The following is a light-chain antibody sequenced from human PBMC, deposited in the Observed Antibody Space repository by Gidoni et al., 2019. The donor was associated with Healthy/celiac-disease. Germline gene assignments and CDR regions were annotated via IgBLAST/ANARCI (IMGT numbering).Light chain of an antibody. CDR3: QQSYSTPQG. Sequence: DIQMTQSPSSLSASVGDRVTLTCRASQSISSYLNWYQQKPGKAPKLLIYAASSLQSGVPSRFSGSGSGTDFTLTISSLQPEDFATYYCQQSYSTPQGFXGXTKVEIK. CDR1: QSISSY. CDR2: AAS. J-gene: IGKJ4*01. V-gene: IGKV1-39*01.